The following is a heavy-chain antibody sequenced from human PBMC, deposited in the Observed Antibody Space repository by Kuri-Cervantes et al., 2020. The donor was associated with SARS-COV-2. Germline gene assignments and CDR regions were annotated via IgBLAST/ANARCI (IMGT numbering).Heavy chain of an antibody. D-gene: IGHD2-21*01. CDR1: GFNFSRTD. J-gene: IGHJ4*02. CDR2: ISYDGKNK. V-gene: IGHV3-30*18. Sequence: GESLKISCAASGFNFSRTDMHWVRQAPGKRLEWVAFISYDGKNKKCIASGKGRFTISRDNSQNTLYLQMKSLTSEDTAIYYCAKDRVGVHDFWGQGTLVTVSS. CDR3: AKDRVGVHDF.